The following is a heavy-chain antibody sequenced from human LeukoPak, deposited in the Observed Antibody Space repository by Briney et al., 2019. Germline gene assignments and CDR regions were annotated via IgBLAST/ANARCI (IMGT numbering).Heavy chain of an antibody. Sequence: XGSLRLSCAASGFTFSSYGMHWVRQAPGKGLEGVAFIRYDGSNKYYADSVKGRFTISRDNSENTLYLQTHSLRVDDTAVYYCARGIPLGGGWLDPWGQGTLVTVSS. J-gene: IGHJ5*02. V-gene: IGHV3-30*02. CDR1: GFTFSSYG. D-gene: IGHD1-26*01. CDR3: ARGIPLGGGWLDP. CDR2: IRYDGSNK.